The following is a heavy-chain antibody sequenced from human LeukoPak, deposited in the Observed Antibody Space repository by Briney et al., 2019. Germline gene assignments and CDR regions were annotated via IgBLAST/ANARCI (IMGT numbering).Heavy chain of an antibody. V-gene: IGHV3-21*01. CDR3: ARVTATKNYGDYVEWFDP. J-gene: IGHJ5*02. CDR2: ISSSSSYI. Sequence: GGSLRLSCAASGFTFSSYSMNWVRQAPGKGLEWVSSISSSSSYIYYADSVKGRFTISRDNAKNSLYLQMNSLRAEDRAVYYCARVTATKNYGDYVEWFDPWGQGTLVTVSS. CDR1: GFTFSSYS. D-gene: IGHD4-17*01.